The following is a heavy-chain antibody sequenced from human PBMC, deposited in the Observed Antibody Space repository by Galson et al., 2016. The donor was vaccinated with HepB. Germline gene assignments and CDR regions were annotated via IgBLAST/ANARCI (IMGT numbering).Heavy chain of an antibody. CDR1: GFTFSDAW. D-gene: IGHD2-2*01. J-gene: IGHJ4*02. CDR2: IKRKADGGTT. CDR3: TTGGYIVVLPGALGESRSDF. V-gene: IGHV3-15*07. Sequence: SLRLSCAASGFTFSDAWMNWVRQAPGKGLEWVGRIKRKADGGTTDYAAPVKGRFTISRDDSKNTLALQMKSLKTEDTAVYYCTTGGYIVVLPGALGESRSDFWGQGILVTVSS.